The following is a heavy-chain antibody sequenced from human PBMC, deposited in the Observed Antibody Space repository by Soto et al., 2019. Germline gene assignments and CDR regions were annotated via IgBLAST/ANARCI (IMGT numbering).Heavy chain of an antibody. Sequence: ASVKVSCKASGGTFSSYAISWVRQAPGQGLEWMGGIIPIFGTANYAQKFQGRVTITADESTSTAYMELSSLRSEDTAVYYCARMYYYDSSGYYYEDYWGQGTLVTVSS. D-gene: IGHD3-22*01. CDR1: GGTFSSYA. CDR3: ARMYYYDSSGYYYEDY. V-gene: IGHV1-69*13. J-gene: IGHJ4*02. CDR2: IIPIFGTA.